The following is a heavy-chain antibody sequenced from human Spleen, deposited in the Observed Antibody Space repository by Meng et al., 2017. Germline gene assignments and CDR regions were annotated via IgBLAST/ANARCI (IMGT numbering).Heavy chain of an antibody. Sequence: ESLKISCAASGFTFSSYGMHWIRQPPGKGLEWIGEINHDGGTNYNPSLKSRLSISVDTSENHFSLQMISVTAADTAVYYCARSGSWYGLDYWGQGTLVTVSS. CDR2: INHDGGT. J-gene: IGHJ4*02. CDR3: ARSGSWYGLDY. D-gene: IGHD6-13*01. V-gene: IGHV4-34*01. CDR1: GFTFSSYG.